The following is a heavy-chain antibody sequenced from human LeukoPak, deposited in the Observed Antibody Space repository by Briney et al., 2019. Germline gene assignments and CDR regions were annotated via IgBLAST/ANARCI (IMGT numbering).Heavy chain of an antibody. CDR3: AKDVYGDYGGLDY. V-gene: IGHV3-23*01. CDR1: GFTFSNQA. CDR2: IRGSDGST. D-gene: IGHD4-17*01. Sequence: PGGSLRLSCAASGFTFSNQAMSWVRQAPGKGLEWVSSIRGSDGSTYYADSVKGRFAISRDNSKNTLYLQMNSLRAEDTAVYYCAKDVYGDYGGLDYWGQGTLVTVSS. J-gene: IGHJ4*02.